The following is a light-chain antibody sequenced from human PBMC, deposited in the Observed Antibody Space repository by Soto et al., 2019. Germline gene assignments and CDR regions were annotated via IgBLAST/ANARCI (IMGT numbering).Light chain of an antibody. CDR2: GAS. V-gene: IGKV1-5*01. CDR1: QSIGTW. J-gene: IGKJ4*01. CDR3: QQYNSYSLT. Sequence: DIQMTQSPSTLSASVGDSVTVTCRASQSIGTWLAWYQHKPGTAPKLLIDGASSLEAGVSSRFSGSGSGTEFTLTITSLQPDDFATYYCQQYNSYSLTFGGGTKVDIK.